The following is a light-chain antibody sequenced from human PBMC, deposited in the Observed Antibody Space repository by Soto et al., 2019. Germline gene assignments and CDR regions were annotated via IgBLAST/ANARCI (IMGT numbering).Light chain of an antibody. CDR2: AAS. CDR3: QQSYSTPPYT. CDR1: QSISRY. Sequence: DIQMTQSPSSLSASVGDRATITRRASQSISRYLNWYQQKPGKAPKLLIYAASSLQSGVPSRFSGSGSGTDFTLTISSLQPEDFATYYCQQSYSTPPYTFGQGTKVDSK. J-gene: IGKJ2*01. V-gene: IGKV1-39*01.